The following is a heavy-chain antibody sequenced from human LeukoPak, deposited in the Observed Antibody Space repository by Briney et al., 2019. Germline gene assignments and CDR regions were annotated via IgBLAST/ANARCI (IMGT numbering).Heavy chain of an antibody. CDR3: AKDGYNWNYGWYDP. Sequence: GRSLRLSCAASGFTFDDYAMHWVRQAPGKGLEWVSGISWNSGSIGYADSVKGRFTISRDNAKNSLYLQMDSLRAEDTAVYYCAKDGYNWNYGWYDPWGQGTLVTVSS. CDR1: GFTFDDYA. J-gene: IGHJ5*02. V-gene: IGHV3-9*01. CDR2: ISWNSGSI. D-gene: IGHD1-7*01.